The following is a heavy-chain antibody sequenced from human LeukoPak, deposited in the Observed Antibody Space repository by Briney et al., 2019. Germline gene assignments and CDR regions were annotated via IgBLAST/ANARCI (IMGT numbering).Heavy chain of an antibody. V-gene: IGHV1-69*05. CDR1: GGTFSSYA. CDR3: ARGEVDCSGGSCYSAEYFQH. CDR2: IIPIFGTA. Sequence: SVKVSCKASGGTFSSYAISWVRQAPGQGLEWMGGIIPIFGTANYAQKFQGRVTITTDESTSTAYMELSSLRSEDTAVYYCARGEVDCSGGSCYSAEYFQHWGQGTLVTVSS. J-gene: IGHJ1*01. D-gene: IGHD2-15*01.